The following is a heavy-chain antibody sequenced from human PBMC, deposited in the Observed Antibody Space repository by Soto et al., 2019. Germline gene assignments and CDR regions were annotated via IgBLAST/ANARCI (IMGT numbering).Heavy chain of an antibody. V-gene: IGHV1-18*01. Sequence: ASVKVSCKASGYTFTSYVISWVRQAPGQRLEWMGWISAYNGNTNYAQKLQGRVTMATDTSTSTAYMELRSLRSDDTAVYYCARPYSGFYAVDIWGQGTMVTVSS. CDR2: ISAYNGNT. CDR1: GYTFTSYV. J-gene: IGHJ3*02. D-gene: IGHD5-12*01. CDR3: ARPYSGFYAVDI.